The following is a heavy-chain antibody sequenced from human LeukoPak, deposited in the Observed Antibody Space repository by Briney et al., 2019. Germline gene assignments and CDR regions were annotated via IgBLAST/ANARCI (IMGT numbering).Heavy chain of an antibody. V-gene: IGHV4-39*01. CDR3: ARQIAVAGEWAFDT. D-gene: IGHD6-19*01. CDR1: GGSISSSSIY. J-gene: IGHJ3*02. Sequence: SETLSLTCTVSGGSISSSSIYWGWIRQPPGRGLAWIGSIYYSGNTYYNPSLKSRVTISVDTSKNQFSLKLSSVTAADTAVYYCARQIAVAGEWAFDTWGQGTMVTVSS. CDR2: IYYSGNT.